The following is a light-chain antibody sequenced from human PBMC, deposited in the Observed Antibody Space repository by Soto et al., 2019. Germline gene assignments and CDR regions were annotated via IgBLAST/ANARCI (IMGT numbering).Light chain of an antibody. CDR3: SSYTSSSPWV. Sequence: QSVLTQPASVSGSPGQSITISCTGTSRDVGGYNYVSWYQQHPGKAPKLMIYDVSNRPSGVSNRFSGSKSGNTASLTISGLQAEDEADYYCSSYTSSSPWVFGGGTKLTVL. CDR2: DVS. J-gene: IGLJ3*02. V-gene: IGLV2-14*01. CDR1: SRDVGGYNY.